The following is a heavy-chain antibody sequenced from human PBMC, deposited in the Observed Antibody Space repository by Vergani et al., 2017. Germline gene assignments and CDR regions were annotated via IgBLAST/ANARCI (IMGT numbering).Heavy chain of an antibody. CDR2: IWYDGSNK. J-gene: IGHJ2*01. CDR1: GFTFSYYG. CDR3: ARDPNPGGDPLDLPYWYFDL. V-gene: IGHV3-33*01. Sequence: QVQLVESGGGVVQPGRSLRLSCAASGFTFSYYGMHWVRQAPGKGLEWVAVIWYDGSNKYYADSVKGRFTISRDNSKNPLCLQMNSLRAEDTAAYYCARDPNPGGDPLDLPYWYFDLWGRGTLVTVSS. D-gene: IGHD2-21*01.